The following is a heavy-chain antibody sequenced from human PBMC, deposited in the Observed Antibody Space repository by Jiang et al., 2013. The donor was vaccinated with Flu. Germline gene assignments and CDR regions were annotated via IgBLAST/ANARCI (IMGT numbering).Heavy chain of an antibody. D-gene: IGHD1-26*01. CDR2: TYYRSKWYN. J-gene: IGHJ4*02. V-gene: IGHV6-1*01. Sequence: QTLSLTCAISGDSVSSNSAAWNWIRQSPSRGLEWLGRTYYRSKWYNDYAVSVKSRITINPDTSKNQFSLQLNSVTPEDTAVYYCARSVGGGSYYDPAKRAFDYWGQGTLVTVSS. CDR3: ARSVGGGSYYDPAKRAFDY. CDR1: GDSVSSNSAA.